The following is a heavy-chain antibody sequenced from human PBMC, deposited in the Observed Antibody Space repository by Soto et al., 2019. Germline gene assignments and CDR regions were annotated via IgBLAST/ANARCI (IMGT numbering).Heavy chain of an antibody. J-gene: IGHJ4*02. CDR1: GGSISSYY. CDR3: ARLGYYDSSGYYYFDY. D-gene: IGHD3-22*01. Sequence: SETLSLTCTVSGGSISSYYWSWIRQPPGKGLEWIGYIYHSGSTNYNPSLKSRVTISVDTSKNQFSLKLTSVTAADTAVYYCARLGYYDSSGYYYFDYWGQGTLVTGSS. V-gene: IGHV4-59*01. CDR2: IYHSGST.